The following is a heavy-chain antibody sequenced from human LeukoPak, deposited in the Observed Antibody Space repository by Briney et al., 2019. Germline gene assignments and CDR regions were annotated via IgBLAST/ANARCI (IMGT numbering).Heavy chain of an antibody. CDR2: IKQDGSEK. CDR3: ARVLGVPAAILGWFDP. CDR1: GFTFSSYW. Sequence: TGGSLRLSCAASGFTFSSYWMSWVRQAPGKGLEWVANIKQDGSEKYYVDSVKGRFTISRDNAKNSLYLQMNSLRAEDTAVYYCARVLGVPAAILGWFDPWGQGTLVTVSS. V-gene: IGHV3-7*01. D-gene: IGHD2-2*02. J-gene: IGHJ5*02.